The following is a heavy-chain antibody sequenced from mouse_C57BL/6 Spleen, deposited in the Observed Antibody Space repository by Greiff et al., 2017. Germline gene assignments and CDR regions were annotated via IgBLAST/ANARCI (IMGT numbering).Heavy chain of an antibody. CDR3: AENWDWFAY. CDR1: GYTFTSYG. V-gene: IGHV1-81*01. CDR2: IYPRSGNT. D-gene: IGHD4-1*01. Sequence: VQLQQSGAELARPGASVKLSCKASGYTFTSYGISWVKQRTGQGLEWIGEIYPRSGNTYYNEKFKGKATLTADKSASTAYMELRSLTAEDSAVYFCAENWDWFAYWGQGTLVTVSA. J-gene: IGHJ3*01.